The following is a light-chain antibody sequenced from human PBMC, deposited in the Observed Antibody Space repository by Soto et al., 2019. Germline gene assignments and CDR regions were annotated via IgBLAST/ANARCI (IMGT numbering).Light chain of an antibody. CDR1: QSIRNY. Sequence: DIQMTQSPSSLSASVGDRVTITCRASQSIRNYLNWYQQKPGKAPNLLIFAASTLQSGVPSRFSGGESGTDFTLTITSLQPEDFATYYCQQSYSIPYTFGQGTKLEIK. V-gene: IGKV1-39*01. CDR2: AAS. CDR3: QQSYSIPYT. J-gene: IGKJ2*01.